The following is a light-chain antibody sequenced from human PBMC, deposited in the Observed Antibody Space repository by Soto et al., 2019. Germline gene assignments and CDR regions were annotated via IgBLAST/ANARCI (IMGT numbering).Light chain of an antibody. Sequence: QSVLTQPPSASGTPGQRVTISCSGSSSNIGSNTVNWFLQLPGTAPKLLIYGNNQRPSGVPDRFSGSKSGTSASLAISGLQTEDEADYYCATWDGGLKIYVIGTGTKVTVL. CDR2: GNN. CDR3: ATWDGGLKIYV. CDR1: SSNIGSNT. V-gene: IGLV1-44*01. J-gene: IGLJ1*01.